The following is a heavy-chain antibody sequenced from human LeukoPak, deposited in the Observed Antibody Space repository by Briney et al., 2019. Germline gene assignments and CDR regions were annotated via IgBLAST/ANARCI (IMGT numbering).Heavy chain of an antibody. CDR3: ARDRQYNWNDPLDY. D-gene: IGHD1-20*01. V-gene: IGHV3-7*01. CDR1: GFTFSSYG. J-gene: IGHJ4*02. CDR2: IKQDGSEK. Sequence: GGSLRLSCAASGFTFSSYGMHWVRQAPGKGLEWVANIKQDGSEKYYVDSVKGRFTISRDNAKNSLYLQMNSLRAEDTAVYYCARDRQYNWNDPLDYWGQGTLVTVSS.